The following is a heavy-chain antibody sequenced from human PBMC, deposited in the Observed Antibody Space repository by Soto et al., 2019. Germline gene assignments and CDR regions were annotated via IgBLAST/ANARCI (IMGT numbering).Heavy chain of an antibody. D-gene: IGHD6-25*01. Sequence: QVQLVQSGSEVKKPGASVNVSCKAFGDTFTSYGFSWVRQVPGHGLEWLGWISAFNGDTQYAQTMKGRLTVTTDTSTTTVHMELRSLTPADTAVYYCTREAGWQRMVPYDWGQGPLVSVS. J-gene: IGHJ4*02. V-gene: IGHV1-18*04. CDR3: TREAGWQRMVPYD. CDR2: ISAFNGDT. CDR1: GDTFTSYG.